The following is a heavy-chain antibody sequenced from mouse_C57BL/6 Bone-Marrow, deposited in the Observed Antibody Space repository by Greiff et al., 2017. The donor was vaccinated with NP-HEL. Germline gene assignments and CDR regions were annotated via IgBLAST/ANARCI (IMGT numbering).Heavy chain of an antibody. CDR3: ARQEGYYFDY. CDR2: INPGSGGT. V-gene: IGHV1-54*01. J-gene: IGHJ2*01. Sequence: QVQLQQSGAELVRPGTSVKVSCKASGYAFTNYLIEWVKQRPGQGLEWIGVINPGSGGTNYSEKFKGKATLTADKSSSTAYMQLSSLTSEDSAVYFCARQEGYYFDYWGQGTTLTVSS. CDR1: GYAFTNYL.